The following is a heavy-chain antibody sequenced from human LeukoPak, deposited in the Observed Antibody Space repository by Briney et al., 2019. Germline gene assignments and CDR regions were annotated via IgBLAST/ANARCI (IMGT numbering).Heavy chain of an antibody. CDR1: GGSISSYY. J-gene: IGHJ4*02. D-gene: IGHD3-22*01. Sequence: PETLSLTCTVSGGSISSYYWSWIRQPPGEGLEWIGYIYYSGSTNYNPSLKSRVTISVDTSKNQFSLKLNSVTAADTAVYYCARQYYYDSSGYPLDYWGQGTLVTVSS. CDR2: IYYSGST. CDR3: ARQYYYDSSGYPLDY. V-gene: IGHV4-59*08.